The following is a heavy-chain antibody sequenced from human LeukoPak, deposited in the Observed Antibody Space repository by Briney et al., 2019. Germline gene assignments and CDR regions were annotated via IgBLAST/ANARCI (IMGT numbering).Heavy chain of an antibody. CDR1: GGSIISSDYY. Sequence: PSETLSLTCTVSGGSIISSDYYWDWIRQSPGEGLEWIGSIYYSGTTFYKSSLKSRVTISVDTSKNQFSLKMTSLTAADTAVYFCARHGGLARAVQAFDPWGQGTLVTVSS. D-gene: IGHD4-23*01. CDR3: ARHGGLARAVQAFDP. V-gene: IGHV4-39*01. CDR2: IYYSGTT. J-gene: IGHJ5*02.